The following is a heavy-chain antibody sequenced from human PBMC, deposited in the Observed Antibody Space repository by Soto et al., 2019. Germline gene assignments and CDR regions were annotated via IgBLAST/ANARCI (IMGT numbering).Heavy chain of an antibody. Sequence: SGPTLVNPPETLTLTCTVSGVSLSNARMGVSWIRQPPGKALEWLAHIFSNDEKSYSTSLKSRLTISKDTSKSQVVLTMTNMDPVDTATYYCARMIFWPPTAYWGQGTLVTVSS. CDR2: IFSNDEK. V-gene: IGHV2-26*01. CDR1: GVSLSNARMG. J-gene: IGHJ4*02. CDR3: ARMIFWPPTAY. D-gene: IGHD3-3*01.